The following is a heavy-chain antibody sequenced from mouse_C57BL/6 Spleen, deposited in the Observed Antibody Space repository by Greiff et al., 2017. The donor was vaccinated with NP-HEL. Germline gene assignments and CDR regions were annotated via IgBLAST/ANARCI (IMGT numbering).Heavy chain of an antibody. CDR2: INPNNGGT. J-gene: IGHJ1*03. CDR3: ARGSYYGSSPYWYFDV. D-gene: IGHD1-1*01. V-gene: IGHV1-26*01. Sequence: VQLQQSGPELVKPGASVKISCKASGYTFTDYYMNWVKQSHGKSLEWIGDINPNNGGTSYNQKFKGKATLTVDKSSSTAYMELRSLTSEDSAVYYCARGSYYGSSPYWYFDVWGTGTTVTVSS. CDR1: GYTFTDYY.